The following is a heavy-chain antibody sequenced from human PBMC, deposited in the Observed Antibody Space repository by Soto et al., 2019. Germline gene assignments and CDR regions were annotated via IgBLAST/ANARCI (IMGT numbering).Heavy chain of an antibody. CDR3: AKERGRNRNFAMDV. V-gene: IGHV3-30*18. CDR1: GLTFSDYG. CDR2: ISYDGSLV. D-gene: IGHD1-1*01. J-gene: IGHJ6*02. Sequence: GGSLRLSCVVSGLTFSDYGFHWVRQAPGKGLDWVAAISYDGSLVYYADSVRGRFTISRDNSRNTLDLQMNTLRHEDTAVYYCAKERGRNRNFAMDVWGQGTSVTVSS.